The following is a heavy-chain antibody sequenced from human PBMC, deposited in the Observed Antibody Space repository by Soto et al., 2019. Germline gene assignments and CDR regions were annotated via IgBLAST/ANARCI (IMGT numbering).Heavy chain of an antibody. D-gene: IGHD3-22*01. CDR1: GFTFSSYA. CDR3: APRPPQRWLLLQFDP. J-gene: IGHJ5*02. V-gene: IGHV3-23*01. CDR2: ISGSGGST. Sequence: GGSLRLSCAASGFTFSSYAMSWVRQAPGKGLEWVSAISGSGGSTYYADSVKGRFTISRDNSKNTLYLQMNSLRAEDTAVYYCAPRPPQRWLLLQFDPWGQGTLVPVSS.